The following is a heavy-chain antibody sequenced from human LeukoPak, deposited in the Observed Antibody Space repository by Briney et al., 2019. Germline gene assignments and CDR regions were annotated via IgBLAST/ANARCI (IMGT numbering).Heavy chain of an antibody. CDR3: ARLDSSSWYVGLGY. CDR2: IYYSGST. CDR1: GGSISSYY. Sequence: SETLSLTCTVSGGSISSYYWSWIRQPRGKGLEWIGYIYYSGSTNYNPSLKSRVTISVDTSKNQFSLKLSSVTAADTAVYYCARLDSSSWYVGLGYWGQGTLVTVSS. V-gene: IGHV4-59*08. J-gene: IGHJ4*02. D-gene: IGHD6-13*01.